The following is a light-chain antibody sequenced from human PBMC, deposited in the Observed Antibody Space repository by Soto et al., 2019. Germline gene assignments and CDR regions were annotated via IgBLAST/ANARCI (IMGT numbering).Light chain of an antibody. CDR1: QSVSSY. CDR2: DTS. CDR3: QQYGSSPLT. V-gene: IGKV3-20*01. J-gene: IGKJ4*01. Sequence: TQSPGTLSLSVGERVTLSCRASQSVSSYLAWYQQTPGQAPRLLIYDTSNRATGTPDRFSGSGSGTDFTLTISRLEPEDFTVYYCQQYGSSPLTFGGGTTVEIK.